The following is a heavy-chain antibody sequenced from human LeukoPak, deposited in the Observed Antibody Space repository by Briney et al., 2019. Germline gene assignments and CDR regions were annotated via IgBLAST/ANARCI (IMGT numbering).Heavy chain of an antibody. CDR1: GGSISSYY. D-gene: IGHD4-23*01. CDR2: IYYSGST. V-gene: IGHV4-59*01. J-gene: IGHJ4*02. CDR3: ARDYGGKFDS. Sequence: SDTLSLTCTVSGGSISSYYWSWIRQPPGKGLEWIGYIYYSGSTKYNPSLKSRLTISVDTSKNQFSLKLSSVTAADTAVYYCARDYGGKFDSWGQGTLVTVSS.